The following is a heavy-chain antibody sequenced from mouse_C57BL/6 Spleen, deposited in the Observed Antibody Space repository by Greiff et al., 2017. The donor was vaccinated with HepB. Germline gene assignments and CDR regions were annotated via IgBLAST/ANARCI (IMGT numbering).Heavy chain of an antibody. J-gene: IGHJ3*01. D-gene: IGHD2-1*01. CDR2: ISSGSSTI. V-gene: IGHV5-17*01. Sequence: EVMLVESGGGLVKPGGSLKLSCAASGFTFSDYGMHWVRQAPEKGLEWVAYISSGSSTIYYADTVKGRFTISRDNAKNTLFLQMTSLRSEDTARYYCARREGNYVGWFAYWGQGTLVTVSA. CDR1: GFTFSDYG. CDR3: ARREGNYVGWFAY.